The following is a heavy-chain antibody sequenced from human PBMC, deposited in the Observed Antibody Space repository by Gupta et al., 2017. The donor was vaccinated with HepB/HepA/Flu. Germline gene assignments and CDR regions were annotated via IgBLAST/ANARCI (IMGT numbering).Heavy chain of an antibody. Sequence: EVQLVESGGGLVQPGGSLRLSCAASGFTFRDHTMDWVRQTPEKGLEWVGRIRMRDTDYSTEYAASVEGRFIITRDDSKNSLFLQLNSLKSEDTAIYYCVRKNRSHSDDYWGQGTLVTVSS. J-gene: IGHJ4*02. CDR1: GFTFRDHT. CDR2: IRMRDTDYST. CDR3: VRKNRSHSDDY. D-gene: IGHD3-16*02. V-gene: IGHV3-72*01.